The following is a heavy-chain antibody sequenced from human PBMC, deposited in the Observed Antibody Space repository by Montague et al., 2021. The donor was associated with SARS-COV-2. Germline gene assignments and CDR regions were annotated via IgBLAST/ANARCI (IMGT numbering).Heavy chain of an antibody. Sequence: SETLSLTCAVYGGSFSGYYWSWIRQPPGKGLEWNGEINLSGSANYNSSLKSRVTISVDTSKNQISLKLSSVTAADTAVYYCARVRYYGSGTSLGMDVWGQGTTVTVSS. CDR2: INLSGSA. V-gene: IGHV4-34*01. CDR1: GGSFSGYY. D-gene: IGHD3-10*01. CDR3: ARVRYYGSGTSLGMDV. J-gene: IGHJ6*02.